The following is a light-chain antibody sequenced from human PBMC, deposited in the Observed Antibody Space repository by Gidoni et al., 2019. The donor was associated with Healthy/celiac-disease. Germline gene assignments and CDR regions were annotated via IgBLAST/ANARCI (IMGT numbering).Light chain of an antibody. CDR2: GAS. CDR3: QQYGSSPFT. CDR1: QSVSSTY. Sequence: VLTHSPGTLSLSPGERATLSCRASQSVSSTYLAWFQQKPGQAPRLLIYGASSRATGIPDRFSGSGSGTDFTLTISRLEPEDFAVYYCQQYGSSPFTFGPGTKVGIK. V-gene: IGKV3-20*01. J-gene: IGKJ3*01.